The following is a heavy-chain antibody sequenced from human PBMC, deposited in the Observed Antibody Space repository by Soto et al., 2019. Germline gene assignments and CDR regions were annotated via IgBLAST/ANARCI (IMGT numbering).Heavy chain of an antibody. V-gene: IGHV4-34*01. J-gene: IGHJ6*03. D-gene: IGHD2-2*01. CDR3: ARGTTGYCSSNRCYAGLRPLHYMDV. CDR1: GGSFSGYY. CDR2: INHSGST. Sequence: SETLSLTCAVYGGSFSGYYWSWIRQPPGKGLEWIGEINHSGSTNYNPSLKSRVTISVDTSKNQFSLKLSSVTAADTAVYYCARGTTGYCSSNRCYAGLRPLHYMDVWGKGTTVTVSS.